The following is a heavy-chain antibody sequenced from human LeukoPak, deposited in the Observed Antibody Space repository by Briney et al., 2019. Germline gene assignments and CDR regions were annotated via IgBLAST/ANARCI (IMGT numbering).Heavy chain of an antibody. J-gene: IGHJ5*02. Sequence: ASVKVSCKASGYTFSNSGVSWLRQAPGQGLEWMGWTSAYNGNTNYAQKFRDRVAMTTDTSTNTAYMELRSLRSDDTAVYYCAKSIKVALSGAYFDPWGQGTLVTVSS. D-gene: IGHD6-19*01. CDR1: GYTFSNSG. CDR3: AKSIKVALSGAYFDP. V-gene: IGHV1-18*01. CDR2: TSAYNGNT.